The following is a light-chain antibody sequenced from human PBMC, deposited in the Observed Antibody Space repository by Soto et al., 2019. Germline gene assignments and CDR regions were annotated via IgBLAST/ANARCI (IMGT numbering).Light chain of an antibody. V-gene: IGKV3-15*01. CDR1: QSISSN. Sequence: EILLTQAPGTPSLSPGERATLSCRASQSISSNLAWYQQKAGQAPRLLIYGASTRATGIPARFSGSGSGTEFTLTISSLQSEDFAVYYCQQYNNWPPITFGQGTRLEIK. CDR3: QQYNNWPPIT. CDR2: GAS. J-gene: IGKJ5*01.